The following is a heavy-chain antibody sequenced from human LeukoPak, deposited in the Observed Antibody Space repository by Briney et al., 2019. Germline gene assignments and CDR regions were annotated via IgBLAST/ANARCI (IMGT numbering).Heavy chain of an antibody. Sequence: ASVKVSCKASGYTFTSYYMHWVRQAPGQGLEWMGIINPSGGSTSYAQKFQGRVTVTRDMSTSTVYMELSSLRSEDTAVYYCARVASRNWFDPWGQGTLVTVSS. V-gene: IGHV1-46*01. J-gene: IGHJ5*02. CDR2: INPSGGST. CDR3: ARVASRNWFDP. CDR1: GYTFTSYY.